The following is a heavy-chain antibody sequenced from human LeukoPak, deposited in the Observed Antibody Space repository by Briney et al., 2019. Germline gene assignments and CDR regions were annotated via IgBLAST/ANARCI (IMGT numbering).Heavy chain of an antibody. CDR2: INSHSGGT. D-gene: IGHD6-13*01. V-gene: IGHV1-2*02. Sequence: ASVKVSLKASRYTFTGYYVHWVRQAPGQGLEWMGWINSHSGGTDYAHKFQGRVTMTRDTSISTAYMELSRLKSDDTAVYYCARYTVTAAGSPFDYWGQGTLVTVSS. CDR1: RYTFTGYY. CDR3: ARYTVTAAGSPFDY. J-gene: IGHJ4*02.